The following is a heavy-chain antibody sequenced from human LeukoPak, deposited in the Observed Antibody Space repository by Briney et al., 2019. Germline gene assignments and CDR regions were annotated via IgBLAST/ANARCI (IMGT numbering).Heavy chain of an antibody. D-gene: IGHD3-22*01. CDR2: INPSGGST. J-gene: IGHJ6*02. CDR1: GYSFIGYY. V-gene: IGHV1-46*01. Sequence: ASVKVSCKASGYSFIGYYMHWVRQAPGQGLEWMGIINPSGGSTSYAQRFQGRVTMTRDTSTSTVYMELSSLRSEDTAVYYCARDQYYYDSSGYYRRGYYYYYGMDVWGQGTTVTVSS. CDR3: ARDQYYYDSSGYYRRGYYYYYGMDV.